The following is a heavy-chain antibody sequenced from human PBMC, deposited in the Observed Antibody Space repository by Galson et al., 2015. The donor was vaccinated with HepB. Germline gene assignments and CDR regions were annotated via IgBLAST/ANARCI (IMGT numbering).Heavy chain of an antibody. CDR3: SRAARSGAFDT. V-gene: IGHV4-59*01. J-gene: IGHJ3*02. D-gene: IGHD1-14*01. CDR1: GGSISGNY. CDR2: IYYSGNT. Sequence: SETLSLTCTVSGGSISGNYWSWIRQPPGKGLEWIGYIYYSGNTNYNPSLKSRVTISVDTSKSQFSLKLSSVTAADTAVYYCSRAARSGAFDTWGQGTMVTVSS.